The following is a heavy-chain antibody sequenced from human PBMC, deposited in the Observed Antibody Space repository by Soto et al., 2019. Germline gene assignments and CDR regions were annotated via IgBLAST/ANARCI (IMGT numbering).Heavy chain of an antibody. CDR2: ISSSSSYT. V-gene: IGHV3-11*06. D-gene: IGHD6-13*01. Sequence: QVQLVESGGGLVKPGGSLRLSCAASGFTFSDYYMSWIRQAPGKGLEWVSYISSSSSYTNYADSVKGRFTISRDNAKNSLHLQMNSLRAEDTAVYYCARDQQLIMGGIYYYGMDVWGQGTTVTVSS. J-gene: IGHJ6*02. CDR3: ARDQQLIMGGIYYYGMDV. CDR1: GFTFSDYY.